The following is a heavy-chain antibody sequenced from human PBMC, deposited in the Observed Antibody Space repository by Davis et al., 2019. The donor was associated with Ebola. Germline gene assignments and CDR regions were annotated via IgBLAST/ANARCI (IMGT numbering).Heavy chain of an antibody. Sequence: ASVKVSCKASGYTFTSYGISWVRQAPGQGLEWMGWISAYNGSTNYAQKLQGRVTMTTDTSTSTAYMELRSLRSDDTAVYYCARDLMVVVVVAATPRFDYWGQGTLVTVSS. CDR1: GYTFTSYG. J-gene: IGHJ4*02. D-gene: IGHD2-15*01. CDR3: ARDLMVVVVVAATPRFDY. V-gene: IGHV1-18*01. CDR2: ISAYNGST.